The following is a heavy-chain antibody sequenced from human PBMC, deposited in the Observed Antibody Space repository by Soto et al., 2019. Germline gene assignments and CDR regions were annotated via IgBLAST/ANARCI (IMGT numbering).Heavy chain of an antibody. CDR1: GGPISSINW. V-gene: IGHV4-4*02. CDR3: ARSAGVSATNWFDA. CDR2: IYYSGST. D-gene: IGHD2-8*01. J-gene: IGHJ5*02. Sequence: QVHLQESGPGLVKPSGTLSLTRGVSGGPISSINWWSWVRQTPGKGLEWIGEIYYSGSTNYNPSLTSRVTMAIDKSTNQFFLNLTSVTAADTALSSCARSAGVSATNWFDAWGQGTLVTVSS.